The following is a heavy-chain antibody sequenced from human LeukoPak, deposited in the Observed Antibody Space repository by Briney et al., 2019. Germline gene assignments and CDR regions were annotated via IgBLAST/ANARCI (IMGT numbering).Heavy chain of an antibody. J-gene: IGHJ4*02. CDR1: TSSLSSYY. Sequence: SETLSLTCAVSTSSLSSYYWSWIRRPPGKGLEWIGEVNHSGYTNDNPSLKSRVTISVDTSKNQFSLRVRSVTAADTAVYFCARMTTGHDFWGQGTLVTVSS. V-gene: IGHV4-34*01. D-gene: IGHD4-17*01. CDR3: ARMTTGHDF. CDR2: VNHSGYT.